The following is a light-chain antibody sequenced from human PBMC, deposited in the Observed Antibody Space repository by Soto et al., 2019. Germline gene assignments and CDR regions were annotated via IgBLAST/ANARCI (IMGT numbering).Light chain of an antibody. CDR2: YDD. CDR3: AAWDDSLNGPV. V-gene: IGLV1-36*01. CDR1: NSNIGNNA. J-gene: IGLJ2*01. Sequence: QSVLTQPPSVSGAPRQRVTISCSGSNSNIGNNAVNWYQQLPGKAPKLLIYYDDLLPSGVSDRFSGSKSGTSASLAISGLQSEAEAGYYCAAWDDSLNGPVFGGGTKLTVL.